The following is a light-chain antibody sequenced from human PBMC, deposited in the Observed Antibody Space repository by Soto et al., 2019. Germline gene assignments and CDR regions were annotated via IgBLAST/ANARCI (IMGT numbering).Light chain of an antibody. J-gene: IGKJ5*01. CDR3: QQNYDTPIP. Sequence: IQLTQSPSFLCGSVGDRVTIACRASLDIRGYLAWYQQKPGRVPRLLIYAASSLQIGVPSRFSGSGSGTNFTLTISSLQPEDCAPYFCQQNYDTPIPFGQRRLLAIK. V-gene: IGKV1-39*01. CDR1: LDIRGY. CDR2: AAS.